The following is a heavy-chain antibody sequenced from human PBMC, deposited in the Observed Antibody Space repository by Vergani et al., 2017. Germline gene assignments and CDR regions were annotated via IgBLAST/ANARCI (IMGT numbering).Heavy chain of an antibody. Sequence: QVPLVPSGAEVKTPGASVKVSCKASGYTFTSDDIHWVRQATGQGLEWMGWMNPIRGNTGYSQNLQGRLTINRDISVNTAYMELISLTSEAMAVYSCVRARRTCTYDHCPRYYYDLWGQGTLVTVSS. CDR3: VRARRTCTYDHCPRYYYDL. D-gene: IGHD2-8*01. CDR2: MNPIRGNT. CDR1: GYTFTSDD. J-gene: IGHJ4*02. V-gene: IGHV1-8*03.